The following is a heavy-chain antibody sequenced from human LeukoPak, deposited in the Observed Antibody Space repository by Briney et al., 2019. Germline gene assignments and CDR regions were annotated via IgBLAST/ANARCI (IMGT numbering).Heavy chain of an antibody. D-gene: IGHD2-2*01. Sequence: GGALRLSCAASGFTFSSYWMSWVRQAPGKGLGLVGIIKQDGSEKYYVDSVKGRFTISRDNAKNSLYLQMNSLRAEDTAVYYCARDDCSSISCYHNWFDPWGQGTLVTVSS. V-gene: IGHV3-7*01. CDR1: GFTFSSYW. CDR2: IKQDGSEK. CDR3: ARDDCSSISCYHNWFDP. J-gene: IGHJ5*02.